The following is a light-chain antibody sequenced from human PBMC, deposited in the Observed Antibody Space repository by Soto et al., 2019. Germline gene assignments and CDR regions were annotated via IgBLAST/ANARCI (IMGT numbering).Light chain of an antibody. CDR2: DVF. CDR3: CSYAGSYTNWV. CDR1: SSDVGAYNY. J-gene: IGLJ3*02. V-gene: IGLV2-11*01. Sequence: QSALTQPRSVSGSPGQSVTISCTGSSSDVGAYNYVSWYQQHPGKAPKLIIYDVFKRPSGVPDRFSGSKSGNTASLTISGLQAEDEADYYCCSYAGSYTNWVFGGGTKLTVL.